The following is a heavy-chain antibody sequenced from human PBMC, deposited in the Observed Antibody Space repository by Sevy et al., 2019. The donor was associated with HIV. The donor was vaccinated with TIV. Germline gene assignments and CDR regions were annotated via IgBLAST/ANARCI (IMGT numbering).Heavy chain of an antibody. V-gene: IGHV3-30-3*01. Sequence: GGSLRLSCAASGFTFSSYAMHWVRQAPGKGLEWVAVISYDGSNKYYADSVKGRFTISRDNSKNTLYLQMNSLRAEDTAVYYCARAGLNPAFDYWGQRTLVTVSS. CDR1: GFTFSSYA. CDR3: ARAGLNPAFDY. CDR2: ISYDGSNK. J-gene: IGHJ4*02.